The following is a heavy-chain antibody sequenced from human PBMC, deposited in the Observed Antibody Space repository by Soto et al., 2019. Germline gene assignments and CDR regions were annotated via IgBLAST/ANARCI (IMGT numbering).Heavy chain of an antibody. D-gene: IGHD3-9*01. CDR2: IYYSGST. V-gene: IGHV4-59*08. CDR3: ASQYYDILTGYYKGAWFDP. J-gene: IGHJ5*02. CDR1: GGSISSYY. Sequence: PSETLSLTCTVSGGSISSYYWSWIRQPPGKGLEWIGYIYYSGSTNYNPSLKSRVTISVDTSKNQFSLKLSSVTAADTAVYYCASQYYDILTGYYKGAWFDPWGQGTLVTVSS.